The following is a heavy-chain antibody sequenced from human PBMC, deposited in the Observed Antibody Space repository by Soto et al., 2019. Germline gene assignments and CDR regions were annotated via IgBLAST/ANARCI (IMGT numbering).Heavy chain of an antibody. V-gene: IGHV3-11*05. CDR1: GFTFSDYY. D-gene: IGHD3-10*01. CDR2: ISSSSSYT. Sequence: PGGSLRLSCAASGFTFSDYYMSWIRQAPGKGLEWVSYISSSSSYTNYADSVKGRFTISRDNAKNSLYLQMNSLRAEDTAVYYCARAAYGSGSSPIDYWGQGTLVTVSS. J-gene: IGHJ4*02. CDR3: ARAAYGSGSSPIDY.